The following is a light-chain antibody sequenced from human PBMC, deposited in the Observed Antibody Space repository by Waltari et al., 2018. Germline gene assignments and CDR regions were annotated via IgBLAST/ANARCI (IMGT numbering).Light chain of an antibody. J-gene: IGKJ1*01. V-gene: IGKV1-5*03. CDR2: KAS. CDR3: QQYNSYSPQ. CDR1: QRISSW. Sequence: DIQMTQSPSTLSASVGDRVTITCRASQRISSWLAWYQQKQGKAPKLRIYKASSLESGVPSRFSGSGSGTEFTLTISSLQPDDFATYYCQQYNSYSPQFGQGTKVEIK.